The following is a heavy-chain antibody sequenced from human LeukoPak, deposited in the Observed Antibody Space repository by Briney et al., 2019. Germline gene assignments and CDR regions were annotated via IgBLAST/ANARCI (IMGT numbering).Heavy chain of an antibody. Sequence: GGSLRLSCAASGFTFSNYAMSWVRQAPGKGVEGVSGISGSGGSTYYADSVNGLFTISRDTSHNTLYLQINSLRVEATAVFYCAKRSGSGTYLSAFDIWGQVTMVTVSS. CDR1: GFTFSNYA. D-gene: IGHD3-10*01. CDR2: ISGSGGST. J-gene: IGHJ3*02. CDR3: AKRSGSGTYLSAFDI. V-gene: IGHV3-23*01.